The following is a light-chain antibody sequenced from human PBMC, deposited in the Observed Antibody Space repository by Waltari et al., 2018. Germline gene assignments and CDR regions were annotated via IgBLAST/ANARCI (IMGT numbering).Light chain of an antibody. J-gene: IGKJ4*01. CDR1: QSVLYSSNNKNY. Sequence: DIVMTQSPDSLAVSLGERATINCKSSQSVLYSSNNKNYLAWYQQKPGKPPKLLIYWASTRDSGVPDRFSGSGSATDFTLTSSSLQAEDVAVYYCQQYYSTPPTFGGGTKVEIK. CDR2: WAS. V-gene: IGKV4-1*01. CDR3: QQYYSTPPT.